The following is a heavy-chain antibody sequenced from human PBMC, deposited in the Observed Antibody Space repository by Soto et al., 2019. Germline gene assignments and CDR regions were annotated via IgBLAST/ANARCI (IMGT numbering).Heavy chain of an antibody. D-gene: IGHD3-9*01. V-gene: IGHV3-30*03. CDR3: ARYDILRYYYGMDV. CDR2: ISYDGSNK. J-gene: IGHJ6*02. Sequence: PGGSLRLSCAASGFTFSSYGMHWVRQAPGKGLEWVAVISYDGSNKYYADSVKGRFTISRDNSKNTLYLQMNSLRAEDTAVYYCARYDILRYYYGMDVWGQGTTVTVSS. CDR1: GFTFSSYG.